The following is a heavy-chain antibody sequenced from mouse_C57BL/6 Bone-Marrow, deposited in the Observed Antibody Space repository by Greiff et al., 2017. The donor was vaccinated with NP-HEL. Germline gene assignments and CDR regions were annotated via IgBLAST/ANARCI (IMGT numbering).Heavy chain of an antibody. D-gene: IGHD2-2*01. CDR1: GFNIKDYY. J-gene: IGHJ2*01. V-gene: IGHV14-1*01. CDR3: TTWLRRVSFDY. CDR2: INPKDGDT. Sequence: EVQLQQSGAELVRPGASVKLSCTASGFNIKDYYMHWVKQRPEQGLEWIGRINPKDGDTKYAPKFQGKATMTADTSSNTAYLQLSSLTSEDTAVYYCTTWLRRVSFDYWGQGTTLTVSS.